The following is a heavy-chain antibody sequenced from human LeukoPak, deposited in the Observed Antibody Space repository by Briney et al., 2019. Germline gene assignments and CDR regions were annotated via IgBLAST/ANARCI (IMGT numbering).Heavy chain of an antibody. CDR3: ARERGRSYGSVPYYYYYMDV. CDR1: GASISSGSYY. V-gene: IGHV4-61*02. D-gene: IGHD5-18*01. J-gene: IGHJ6*03. CDR2: IDTSGNT. Sequence: PSETLSLTCTVSGASISSGSYYWNWIRQPAGKGLEWIGRIDTSGNTNYNPSLKSRVTISVDTSKDQFSLKLSSVTAADTAVYYCARERGRSYGSVPYYYYYMDVWGKGTTVTVSS.